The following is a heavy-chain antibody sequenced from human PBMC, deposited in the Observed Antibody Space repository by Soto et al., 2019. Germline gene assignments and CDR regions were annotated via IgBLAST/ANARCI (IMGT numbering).Heavy chain of an antibody. CDR2: IIPIFGTA. D-gene: IGHD6-6*01. CDR3: ARDPHFGAARPGVVWFDP. V-gene: IGHV1-69*01. Sequence: QVQLVQSGAEVKKPGSSVKVSCKASGGTFSSYAISWVRQAPGQGLEWMGGIIPIFGTANYAQKFQGRVTITADESTSTAYMELSSLRSEDTAVYYCARDPHFGAARPGVVWFDPWGQGTLVTVSS. CDR1: GGTFSSYA. J-gene: IGHJ5*02.